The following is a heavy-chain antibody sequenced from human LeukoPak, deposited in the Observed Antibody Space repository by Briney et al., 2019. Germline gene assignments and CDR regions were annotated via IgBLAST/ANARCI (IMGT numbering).Heavy chain of an antibody. CDR2: ISGSGAST. D-gene: IGHD6-13*01. CDR3: AKVAAAYYYYYMDV. CDR1: GFTFSSYS. Sequence: GGSLRLSCAASGFTFSSYSMNWVRQAPGKGLEWVSAISGSGASTYYADSVKGRFTISRDNSKNTLYLQMNSLRAEDTAVYYCAKVAAAYYYYYMDVWGKGTTVTVSS. V-gene: IGHV3-23*01. J-gene: IGHJ6*03.